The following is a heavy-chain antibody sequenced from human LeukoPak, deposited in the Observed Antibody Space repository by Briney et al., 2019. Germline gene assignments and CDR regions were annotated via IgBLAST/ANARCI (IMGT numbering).Heavy chain of an antibody. Sequence: GGSLRLSCAASGFTFNNAWMTWVRQAPGKGLEWVGRIKTTSDGGTTDYAAPVKGRFTISRDDSKNTLYLQMNSLKTEDTAVYYCSPHISTVNTHFDYWGQGTLVTVSS. D-gene: IGHD4-17*01. J-gene: IGHJ4*02. CDR3: SPHISTVNTHFDY. V-gene: IGHV3-15*01. CDR1: GFTFNNAW. CDR2: IKTTSDGGTT.